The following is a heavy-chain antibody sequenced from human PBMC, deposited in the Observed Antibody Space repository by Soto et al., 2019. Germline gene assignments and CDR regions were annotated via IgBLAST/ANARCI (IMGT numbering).Heavy chain of an antibody. CDR2: ISYDGSNK. CDR3: AKGPSEQLYYYMDV. D-gene: IGHD6-13*01. CDR1: GFTFSSYG. J-gene: IGHJ6*03. Sequence: GGSLRLSCAASGFTFSSYGMHWVRQAPGKGLEWVAVISYDGSNKYYADSVKGRFTISRDNSKNTLYLQMNSLRAEDTAVYYCAKGPSEQLYYYMDVWGKGTTVTVSS. V-gene: IGHV3-30*18.